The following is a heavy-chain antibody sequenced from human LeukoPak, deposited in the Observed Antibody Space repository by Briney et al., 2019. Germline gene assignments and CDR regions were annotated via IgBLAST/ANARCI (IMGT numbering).Heavy chain of an antibody. V-gene: IGHV1-8*01. CDR3: ARGRSQVKGDYYYYYMDV. CDR2: MNPNSGNT. J-gene: IGHJ6*03. Sequence: ASVKVSSKPSGYTFTGYDINWVRQAPGQGLEWMGWMNPNSGNTGYAQKFQGRVTMTRNTSISTAYMELSSLRSEDTAVYYCARGRSQVKGDYYYYYMDVWGKGTTVTVSS. D-gene: IGHD3-22*01. CDR1: GYTFTGYD.